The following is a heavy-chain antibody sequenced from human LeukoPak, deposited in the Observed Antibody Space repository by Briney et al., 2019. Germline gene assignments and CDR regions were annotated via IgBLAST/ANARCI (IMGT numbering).Heavy chain of an antibody. V-gene: IGHV4-34*01. CDR3: ARVRSVRYSSGDIDY. CDR1: FTGYF. CDR2: INHSGST. Sequence: FTGYFMHWVRQAPGKGLEWIGEINHSGSTNYNPSLKSRVTISVDTSKNQFSLKLSSVTAADTAVYYCARVRSVRYSSGDIDYWGQGTLVTVSS. D-gene: IGHD6-19*01. J-gene: IGHJ4*02.